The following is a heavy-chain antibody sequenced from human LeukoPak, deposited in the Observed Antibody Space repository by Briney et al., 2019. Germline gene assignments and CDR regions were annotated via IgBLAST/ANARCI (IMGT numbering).Heavy chain of an antibody. J-gene: IGHJ4*02. D-gene: IGHD7-27*01. CDR1: GFTFSSYS. Sequence: GGSLRLSCAASGFTFSSYSMNWVRQAPGKGLEWVSYISSSSSTIYYADSVKGRFTISRDNAKNSLYLQMNSLRDEDTAVYYCARGRPLLGSPTELFDYWGQGTLVTVSS. CDR2: ISSSSSTI. V-gene: IGHV3-48*02. CDR3: ARGRPLLGSPTELFDY.